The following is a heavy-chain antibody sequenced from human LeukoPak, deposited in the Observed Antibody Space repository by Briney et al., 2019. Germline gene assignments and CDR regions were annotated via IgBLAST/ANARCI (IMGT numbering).Heavy chain of an antibody. J-gene: IGHJ5*01. CDR2: ISTSNGNT. V-gene: IGHV1-18*01. CDR1: GGTFSSYA. CDR3: ARVMTGYYRLDS. Sequence: ASVKVSCKASGGTFSSYAISWVRQAPGQGLEWTGWISTSNGNTNYAPKLQGRVTLTTDTSTTTAYMELRSLRSDDTAVYYCARVMTGYYRLDSWGQGTLVTVSS. D-gene: IGHD3-9*01.